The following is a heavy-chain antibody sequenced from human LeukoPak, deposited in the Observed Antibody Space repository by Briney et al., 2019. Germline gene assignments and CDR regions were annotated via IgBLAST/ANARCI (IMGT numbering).Heavy chain of an antibody. CDR1: GGTFSSYA. V-gene: IGHV1-69*06. D-gene: IGHD3-3*01. Sequence: VASVKVSCKASGGTFSSYAISWVRQAPGQGLEWMGGIIPIFGTANYAQKFQGRVTITADKSTSTAYMELSSLRSEDTAVYYCARGYSDFWSGSSFWDYWGQGTLVTVSS. CDR2: IIPIFGTA. CDR3: ARGYSDFWSGSSFWDY. J-gene: IGHJ4*02.